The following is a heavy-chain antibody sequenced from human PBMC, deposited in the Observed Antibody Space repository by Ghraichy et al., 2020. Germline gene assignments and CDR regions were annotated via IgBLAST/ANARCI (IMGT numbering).Heavy chain of an antibody. Sequence: ASVKVSCKISRAHVSNSDINCELLSTRQGLEWMGWMNPNTGTTGYAQKFQGRVTMTRNTSISTVYMELSSLRYEDTAVYYCARGSIAALYWGQGILGTVSS. V-gene: IGHV1-8*01. CDR1: RAHVSNSD. D-gene: IGHD6-6*01. J-gene: IGHJ4*02. CDR3: ARGSIAALY. CDR2: MNPNTGTT.